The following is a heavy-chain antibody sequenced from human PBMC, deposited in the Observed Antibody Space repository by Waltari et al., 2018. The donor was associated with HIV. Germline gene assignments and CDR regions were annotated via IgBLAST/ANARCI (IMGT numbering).Heavy chain of an antibody. CDR2: INPISGST. V-gene: IGHV1-2*06. CDR3: ARGESVSVSNIPPGYRFDF. CDR1: GYSFTASF. D-gene: IGHD2-15*01. J-gene: IGHJ4*02. Sequence: QVQLVPSGAALKKPGASVEFSCRAPGYSFTASFINWVPQAPGQGLQWMGRINPISGSTNIPLTLQGRITRTSDTSSGAVFIELRGLKFNDTALYYCARGESVSVSNIPPGYRFDFWGQGTLITVSS.